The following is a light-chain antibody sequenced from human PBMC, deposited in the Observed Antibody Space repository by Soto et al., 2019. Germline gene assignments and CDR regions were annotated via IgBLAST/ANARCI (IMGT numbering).Light chain of an antibody. J-gene: IGKJ4*01. Sequence: SKSPGAVSLYKGDRVTLSCRASQSVRSNSAWYQQKPGQAPRLLFYGASTRASGIPARFSGSGYGTEFTLTISSLQSEDFAIYWSAVYNSWPLRFGGGT. CDR1: QSVRSN. CDR2: GAS. CDR3: AVYNSWPLR. V-gene: IGKV3-15*01.